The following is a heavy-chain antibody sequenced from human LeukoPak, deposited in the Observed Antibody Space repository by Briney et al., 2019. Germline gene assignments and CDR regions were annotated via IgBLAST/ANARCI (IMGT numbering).Heavy chain of an antibody. J-gene: IGHJ3*02. V-gene: IGHV3-21*01. CDR3: ARDSSSPSTYYYDSSGYGGAFDI. Sequence: GGSLRLSCAASGFTFSSYSMNCVRQAPGKGLEWVSSISSSSSYIYYADSVKGRFTISRDNAKNSLYLQMNSLRAEDTAVYYCARDSSSPSTYYYDSSGYGGAFDIWGQGTMVTVSS. CDR2: ISSSSSYI. D-gene: IGHD3-22*01. CDR1: GFTFSSYS.